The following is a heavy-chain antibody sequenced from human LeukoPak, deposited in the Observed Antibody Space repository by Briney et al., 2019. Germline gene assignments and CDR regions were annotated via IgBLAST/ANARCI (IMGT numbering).Heavy chain of an antibody. CDR2: IRGSGGTT. CDR1: GFSFSNYA. Sequence: GGSLRLSCAASGFSFSNYAMTWVRQAPGKGLEWVSGIRGSGGTTNYADSVKGRFTISRDNSKNTLFLQMNSLKAEYTAVYYCAKGTYCGGDCYSLFDYWGQGTLVTVSS. J-gene: IGHJ4*02. V-gene: IGHV3-23*01. D-gene: IGHD2-21*02. CDR3: AKGTYCGGDCYSLFDY.